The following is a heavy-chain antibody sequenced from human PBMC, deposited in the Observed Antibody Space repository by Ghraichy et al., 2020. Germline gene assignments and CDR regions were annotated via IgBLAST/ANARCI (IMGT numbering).Heavy chain of an antibody. CDR3: ARDWGYCSGGSCSQYYYYGMDV. V-gene: IGHV4-59*01. Sequence: ESLNISCTVSGGSISSYYWSWIRQPPGKGLEWIGYIYYSGSTNYNPSLKSRVTISVDTSKNQFSLKLSSVTAADTAVYYCARDWGYCSGGSCSQYYYYGMDVWGQGTTVTVSS. D-gene: IGHD2-15*01. J-gene: IGHJ6*02. CDR2: IYYSGST. CDR1: GGSISSYY.